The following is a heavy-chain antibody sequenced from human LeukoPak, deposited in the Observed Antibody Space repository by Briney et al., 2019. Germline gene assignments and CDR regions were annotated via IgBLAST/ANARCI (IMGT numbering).Heavy chain of an antibody. CDR3: ARRNILTEGEAFDI. Sequence: SETLSLTCTVSGGSISTYYWSWIRQPPGKGLEWIGYIYYSGSTNYNPSLKSRVTISVDTSNNQFSLKLSSVTAADTAVYYCARRNILTEGEAFDIWGQGTMVTVSS. V-gene: IGHV4-59*01. CDR2: IYYSGST. J-gene: IGHJ3*02. CDR1: GGSISTYY. D-gene: IGHD3-9*01.